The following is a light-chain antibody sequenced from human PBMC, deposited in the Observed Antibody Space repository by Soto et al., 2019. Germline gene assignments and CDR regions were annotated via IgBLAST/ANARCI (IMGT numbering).Light chain of an antibody. CDR3: CLYLGGTSV. V-gene: IGLV2-23*01. CDR1: SGDVGNYNL. J-gene: IGLJ7*01. CDR2: EDD. Sequence: QSVLTQPRSMSGSPGQSITISCSGVSGDVGNYNLVSWYQQYPGKAPALLIYEDDKRPSGVSNRFSGSKSDSTASLTISGLQAEDEADYYCCLYLGGTSVFGGGTQLTVL.